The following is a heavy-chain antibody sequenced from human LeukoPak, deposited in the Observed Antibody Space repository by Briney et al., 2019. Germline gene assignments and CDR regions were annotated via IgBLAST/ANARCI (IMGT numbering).Heavy chain of an antibody. CDR3: AKKWGVGTTTLDYFDY. Sequence: PGGSLRLSCAASGFTFSSCGMHWVRQAPGKGLEWVSGISGSAGSTYYADSVKGRFTISRDNSKNTLYLQMNSLTDDDTAVYYCAKKWGVGTTTLDYFDYWGQGTLVTVSS. CDR1: GFTFSSCG. J-gene: IGHJ4*02. V-gene: IGHV3-23*01. CDR2: ISGSAGST. D-gene: IGHD1-26*01.